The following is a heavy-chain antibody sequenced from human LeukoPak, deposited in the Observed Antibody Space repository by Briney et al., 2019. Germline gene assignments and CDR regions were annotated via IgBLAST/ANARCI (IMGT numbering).Heavy chain of an antibody. J-gene: IGHJ4*02. CDR2: IYYSGST. D-gene: IGHD2-15*01. CDR3: ARSLYCSGGSCYCDY. V-gene: IGHV4-59*01. Sequence: PSGTLSLTCTVSGGSISSYYWSWIRQPPGKGLEWIGYIYYSGSTNYNPSLKSRVTISVDTSKNQFSLKLSSVTAADTAVYYCARSLYCSGGSCYCDYWGQGTLVTVSS. CDR1: GGSISSYY.